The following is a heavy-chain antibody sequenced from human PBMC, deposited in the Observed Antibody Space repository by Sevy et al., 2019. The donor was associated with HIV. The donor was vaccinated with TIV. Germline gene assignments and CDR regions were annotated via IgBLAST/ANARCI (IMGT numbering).Heavy chain of an antibody. Sequence: SETLSLTCTVSDVSISSGTNYWGWIRQPPGKGLEWIGSIYYSGSTYYNPSLKSRVTISADTSMNQFSLNLSSVTVADTAVYYCARQRGGWYEYDASDVWGQGTMVTVSS. CDR2: IYYSGST. V-gene: IGHV4-39*01. CDR3: ARQRGGWYEYDASDV. D-gene: IGHD6-19*01. J-gene: IGHJ3*01. CDR1: DVSISSGTNY.